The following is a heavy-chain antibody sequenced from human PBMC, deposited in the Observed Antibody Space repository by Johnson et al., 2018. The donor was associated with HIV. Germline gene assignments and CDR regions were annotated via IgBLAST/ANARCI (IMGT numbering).Heavy chain of an antibody. V-gene: IGHV3-9*01. D-gene: IGHD6-13*01. J-gene: IGHJ3*02. CDR1: GFSFSRYV. CDR3: AKDIGGSAAAQGAFDI. Sequence: EVQLVESGGGVVQPGRSLRLSCAASGFSFSRYVMHWVRQAPGKGLEWVSGISWNSGSIGYADSVRGRFTISRDNAKNSLYLQMNSLRAEDTALYYCAKDIGGSAAAQGAFDIWGQGTMVTVSS. CDR2: ISWNSGSI.